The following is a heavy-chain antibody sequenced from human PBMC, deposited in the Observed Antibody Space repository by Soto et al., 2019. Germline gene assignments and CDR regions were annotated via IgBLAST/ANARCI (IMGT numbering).Heavy chain of an antibody. CDR1: GYTFTSYH. J-gene: IGHJ6*02. D-gene: IGHD2-8*01. CDR2: ISPSGGRT. CDR3: AREGVQGDLDV. Sequence: QVQLVQSGAEVKKPGASERISCKASGYTFTSYHLHWVRQAPGQGLEWVGMISPSGGRTTYAQKFQRRVTMTRDTSTITIFMELTSLRLDDTAIYYCAREGVQGDLDVWGQGTTVTVSS. V-gene: IGHV1-46*01.